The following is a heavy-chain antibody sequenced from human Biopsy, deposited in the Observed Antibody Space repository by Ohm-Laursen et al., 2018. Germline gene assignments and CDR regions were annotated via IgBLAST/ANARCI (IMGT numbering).Heavy chain of an antibody. D-gene: IGHD3-22*01. Sequence: SQTLSLTCIVSGDSVTKYYWSWIRQPPGKGLEWIGHIYYSVMTNYNPSLQSRVTISVDTSKNHFSLRLRSVTPADTAIYYCARDRGYYSDRTVPGYFDLWGRGTLVTVSS. J-gene: IGHJ2*01. CDR1: GDSVTKYY. V-gene: IGHV4-59*02. CDR2: IYYSVMT. CDR3: ARDRGYYSDRTVPGYFDL.